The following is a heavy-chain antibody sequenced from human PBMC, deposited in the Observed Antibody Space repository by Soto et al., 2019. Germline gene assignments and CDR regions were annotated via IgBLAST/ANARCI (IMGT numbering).Heavy chain of an antibody. CDR3: ARDSLTRYYDILTGYYNDNWFDP. V-gene: IGHV1-2*02. Sequence: ASVKVSCKASGYTFTGYYMHWVRQAPGQGLEWMGWINPNSGGTNYAQKFQGRVTMTTDTSTSTAYMELRSLRSDDTAVYYCARDSLTRYYDILTGYYNDNWFDPWGQGTLVTVYS. D-gene: IGHD3-9*01. J-gene: IGHJ5*02. CDR2: INPNSGGT. CDR1: GYTFTGYY.